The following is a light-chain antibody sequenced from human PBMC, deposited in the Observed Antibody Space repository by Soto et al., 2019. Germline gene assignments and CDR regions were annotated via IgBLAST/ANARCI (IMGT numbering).Light chain of an antibody. J-gene: IGLJ2*01. CDR3: SSYTSSSTWV. Sequence: QSALTQPASVSGSPGQSITIPCTGTTTDVGGYNYVSWYQQYPGKAPKLLIYEVSNRPSGVSDRFSGSKSGNTASLTISGLQAEDEADYYCSSYTSSSTWVFGGGTKLTVL. CDR2: EVS. CDR1: TTDVGGYNY. V-gene: IGLV2-14*01.